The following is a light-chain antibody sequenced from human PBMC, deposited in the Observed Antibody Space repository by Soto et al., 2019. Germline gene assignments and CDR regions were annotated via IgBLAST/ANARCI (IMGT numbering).Light chain of an antibody. CDR2: GAS. CDR1: QTVSSRY. CDR3: QQYGSSPWT. J-gene: IGKJ1*01. Sequence: EMVLTQAPGALSLSPGERATVSWRSSQTVSSRYLAWSQPKPGQGPRLLIYGASSRATGIPDRFSGSGSGPDFTLPISRLEPEDFAVYSCQQYGSSPWTFGQGSKVDNK. V-gene: IGKV3-20*01.